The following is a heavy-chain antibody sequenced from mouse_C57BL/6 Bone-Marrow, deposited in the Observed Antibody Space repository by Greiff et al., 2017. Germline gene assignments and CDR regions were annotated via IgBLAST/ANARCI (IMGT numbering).Heavy chain of an antibody. CDR2: IHPNSGST. J-gene: IGHJ1*03. CDR3: ALYYSNDEYFDD. CDR1: GYTFTSYW. Sequence: VQLQQPGAELVKPGASVKLSCKASGYTFTSYWMHWVKQRPGPGLEWIGMIHPNSGSTNYNEKFKSKATLTVDKSSSTAYMQLSSLTSEDSAVYYYALYYSNDEYFDDWGTGTTVTVSS. V-gene: IGHV1-64*01. D-gene: IGHD2-5*01.